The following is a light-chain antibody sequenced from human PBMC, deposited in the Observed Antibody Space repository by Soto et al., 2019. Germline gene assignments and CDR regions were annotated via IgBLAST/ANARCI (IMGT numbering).Light chain of an antibody. CDR2: DAS. V-gene: IGKV3-11*01. Sequence: DIVLTQSPGTLSLSPGDRAALSCRASQSVNYYVAWYQQRPGQAPRLLIYDASNRAPGIPDRFSGSGSGTGFTLNISSLEPEDFAVYYCQQRSHGLTFGGGTKVDSK. CDR1: QSVNYY. J-gene: IGKJ4*01. CDR3: QQRSHGLT.